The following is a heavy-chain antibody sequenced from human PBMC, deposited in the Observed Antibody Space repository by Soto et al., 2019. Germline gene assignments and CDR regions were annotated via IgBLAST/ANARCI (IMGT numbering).Heavy chain of an antibody. CDR3: ARGQTYCSGNYPFDY. J-gene: IGHJ4*02. CDR2: IYYTGNP. D-gene: IGHD3-10*01. CDR1: GGSIRRDY. Sequence: QVQLQESGPGLVKPSETLSLTCTVYGGSIRRDYWSWIRQPPGQFLEYSGYIYYTGNPNYNPSLKSRVTMSVDTSTNLFSLKLSAVTAADTAVYYCARGQTYCSGNYPFDYWGQGTLVTVSA. V-gene: IGHV4-59*01.